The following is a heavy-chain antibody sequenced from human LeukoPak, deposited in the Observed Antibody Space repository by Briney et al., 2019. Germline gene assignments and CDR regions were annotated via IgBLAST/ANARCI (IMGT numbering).Heavy chain of an antibody. CDR3: AKTSVAASRDWYFDL. CDR1: GFTFSSYA. D-gene: IGHD6-19*01. CDR2: ISGSGGST. Sequence: GGSLRLSCAASGFTFSSYAMSWVRQAPGKGLEWVSAISGSGGSTYYADSVKGRFTISRDNSKNTLYLQMNGLRAEDTAVYYCAKTSVAASRDWYFDLWGRGTLVTVSS. V-gene: IGHV3-23*01. J-gene: IGHJ2*01.